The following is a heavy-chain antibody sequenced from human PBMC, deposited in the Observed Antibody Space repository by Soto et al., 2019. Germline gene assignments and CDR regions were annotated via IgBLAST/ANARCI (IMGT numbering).Heavy chain of an antibody. V-gene: IGHV4-59*02. CDR2: VSNSGSA. J-gene: IGHJ5*02. Sequence: SETLSLTCTVSGDSVTRDYWSWIRQPPGQGLEWIGYVSNSGSANYNPSPMSRVSISLESSRNHVSLTLASVTAADTAIYFCARGTTSHVVDAWGQGTRVTSPQ. D-gene: IGHD1-7*01. CDR1: GDSVTRDY. CDR3: ARGTTSHVVDA.